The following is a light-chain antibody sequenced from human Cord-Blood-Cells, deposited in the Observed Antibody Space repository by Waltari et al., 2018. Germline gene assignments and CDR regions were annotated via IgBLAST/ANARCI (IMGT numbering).Light chain of an antibody. CDR3: SSYTSISTWV. Sequence: QSALTQPASVSGSPGQSITISCTGTSSDVGGYNYVSWYQQHPGKAPKLTIYEVSNRPSGVSNRFSGAKSGNTASLTISGLQAEDEADYYCSSYTSISTWVFGGGTKLTVL. V-gene: IGLV2-14*01. CDR1: SSDVGGYNY. CDR2: EVS. J-gene: IGLJ3*02.